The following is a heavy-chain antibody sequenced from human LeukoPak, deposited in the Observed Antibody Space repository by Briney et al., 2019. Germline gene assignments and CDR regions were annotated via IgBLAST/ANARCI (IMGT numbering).Heavy chain of an antibody. D-gene: IGHD1-14*01. V-gene: IGHV4-59*01. Sequence: SETLSLTCTVSGGSISSYFWSWIRQPPGKGLEWIGYIYYNGNSNYNPSLKNRVTMSVDTPMNEFSLKLSSVTAADTAVYYCAREPFYHDAFDIWGQGTMVIVSS. CDR3: AREPFYHDAFDI. J-gene: IGHJ3*02. CDR1: GGSISSYF. CDR2: IYYNGNS.